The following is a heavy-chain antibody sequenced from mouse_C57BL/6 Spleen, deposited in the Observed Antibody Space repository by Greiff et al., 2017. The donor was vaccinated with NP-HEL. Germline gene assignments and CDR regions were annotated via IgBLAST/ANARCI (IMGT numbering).Heavy chain of an antibody. J-gene: IGHJ1*03. CDR1: GFTFSSYA. V-gene: IGHV5-4*01. Sequence: EVHLVESGGGLVKPGGSLKLSCAASGFTFSSYAMSWVRQTPEKRLEWVATISDGGSYTYYPDNVKGRFTITRDNAKNNLYLQMSHLKSEDSAMYYCARDKDGSRGWYLDVWGKGTTVTVSS. CDR3: ARDKDGSRGWYLDV. D-gene: IGHD1-1*01. CDR2: ISDGGSYT.